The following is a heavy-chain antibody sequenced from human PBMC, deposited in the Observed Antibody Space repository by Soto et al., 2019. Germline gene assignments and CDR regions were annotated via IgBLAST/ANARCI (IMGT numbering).Heavy chain of an antibody. J-gene: IGHJ4*02. CDR1: GVSMGSGDYC. CDR2: ICKTGSA. D-gene: IGHD5-12*01. Sequence: QVQLQESGPGLVKPSQTLSLTCTVSGVSMGSGDYCWSWIGPPPGKGREWIGYICKTGSAYYNPSLQSRLTMSVDTSKNQFSLNVYYVTAAETAVYYCARYSGPAVYFDYWGQGTLVTVSS. V-gene: IGHV4-30-4*01. CDR3: ARYSGPAVYFDY.